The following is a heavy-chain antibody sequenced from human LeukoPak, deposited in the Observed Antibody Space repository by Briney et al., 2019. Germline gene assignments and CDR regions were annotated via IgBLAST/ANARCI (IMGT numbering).Heavy chain of an antibody. CDR3: ATLLRFSGSNRGGWIDP. Sequence: ASVKVSCKVSGYTLTELSMHWVRQAPGKGLEWMGGFDPEDGETIYAQKFQGRVTMTEDTSTDTAYMELSSLRSEDTAVYYCATLLRFSGSNRGGWIDPWGQGTLVTVSS. J-gene: IGHJ5*02. CDR2: FDPEDGET. D-gene: IGHD1-26*01. V-gene: IGHV1-24*01. CDR1: GYTLTELS.